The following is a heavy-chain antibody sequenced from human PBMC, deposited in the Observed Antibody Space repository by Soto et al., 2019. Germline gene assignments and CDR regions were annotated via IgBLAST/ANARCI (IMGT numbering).Heavy chain of an antibody. Sequence: SQTLSLTCDISVDSVSTNTATWNWIRQSPSRGLEWLGRTYYRSKWYNDYAVSVKSRITISPDISNNQVSLHLNSVTPDDTAVYYCVGLIGNSWLDSWGQGTLVTVSS. J-gene: IGHJ5*01. CDR1: VDSVSTNTAT. CDR2: TYYRSKWYN. V-gene: IGHV6-1*01. D-gene: IGHD2-8*01. CDR3: VGLIGNSWLDS.